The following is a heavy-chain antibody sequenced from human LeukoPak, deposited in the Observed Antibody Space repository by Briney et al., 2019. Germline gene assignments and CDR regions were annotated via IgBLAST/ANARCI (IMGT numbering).Heavy chain of an antibody. D-gene: IGHD2-15*01. Sequence: EGSLRLSCAASGFTFSSYSMNWVRQAPGKGLEWVSSISSSSSYIYYADSVKGRFTISRDNAKNSLYLQMNSLRAEGTAVYYCARDSRGVVVAATPLDPWGQGTLVTVSS. CDR2: ISSSSSYI. J-gene: IGHJ5*02. V-gene: IGHV3-21*01. CDR3: ARDSRGVVVAATPLDP. CDR1: GFTFSSYS.